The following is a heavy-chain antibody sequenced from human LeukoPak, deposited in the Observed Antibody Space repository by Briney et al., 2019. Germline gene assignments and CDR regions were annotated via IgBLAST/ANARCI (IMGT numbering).Heavy chain of an antibody. Sequence: ASVKVSCKASGYTSTSYYMHWVRQAPGQGLEWMGIINPSGGSTSYAQKFQGRVTITRDTSTSTVYMELSSLRSEDTAVYYCARDSGSYYYFDYWGQGTLVTVSS. CDR1: GYTSTSYY. CDR2: INPSGGST. D-gene: IGHD1-26*01. J-gene: IGHJ4*02. V-gene: IGHV1-46*01. CDR3: ARDSGSYYYFDY.